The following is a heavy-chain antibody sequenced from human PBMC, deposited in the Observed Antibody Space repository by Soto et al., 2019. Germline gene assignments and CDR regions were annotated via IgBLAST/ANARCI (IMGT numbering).Heavy chain of an antibody. V-gene: IGHV4-4*02. J-gene: IGHJ5*01. CDR1: GGCISSSNW. Sequence: SQTLFFTCAVSGGCISSSNWWSWVRQPPGKGLGWIWAIYHSGSTNYNPSLTSRVMMLVGPAKNQCSLSLNFVTAADTAVYFCAIRREEQKGAPPDNWIESLGQGNLVTVSS. CDR2: IYHSGST. D-gene: IGHD1-1*01. CDR3: AIRREEQKGAPPDNWIES.